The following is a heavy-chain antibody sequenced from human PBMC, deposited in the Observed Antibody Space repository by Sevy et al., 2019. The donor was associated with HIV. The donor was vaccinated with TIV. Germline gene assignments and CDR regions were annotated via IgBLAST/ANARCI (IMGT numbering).Heavy chain of an antibody. D-gene: IGHD2-21*01. CDR2: IYYSGGT. CDR3: AGRSVHNPRLGFAFHI. J-gene: IGHJ3*02. CDR1: GGSISSSSYY. V-gene: IGHV4-39*01. Sequence: SETLSLTCTVSGGSISSSSYYWGWIRQPPGKGLEWIGSIYYSGGTYYNPSLKSRVTISVDTSKNQFSLKLSSVTAADTAVYYCAGRSVHNPRLGFAFHIWGQGTMVTVSS.